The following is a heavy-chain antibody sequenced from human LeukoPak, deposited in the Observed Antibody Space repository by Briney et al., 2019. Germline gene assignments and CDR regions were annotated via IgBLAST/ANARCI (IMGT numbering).Heavy chain of an antibody. CDR1: EFTIRSYS. D-gene: IGHD6-6*01. CDR2: ISSPSTTI. Sequence: GGSLRLSCAASEFTIRSYSMNWVRQAPGKGLERVSFISSPSTTIYYTDSVKGRFTISRDNAKNSLYLQMNSLRAEDTAVYYCAREDSSSSHYYMDVWGKGTTVTVSS. V-gene: IGHV3-48*01. CDR3: AREDSSSSHYYMDV. J-gene: IGHJ6*03.